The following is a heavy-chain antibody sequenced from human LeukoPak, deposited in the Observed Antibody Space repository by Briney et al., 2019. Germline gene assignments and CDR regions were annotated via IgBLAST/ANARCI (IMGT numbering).Heavy chain of an antibody. CDR2: IYTTGTT. CDR1: GGSINSYY. J-gene: IGHJ4*02. CDR3: ARAGYTISYYPLDY. D-gene: IGHD1-26*01. Sequence: SETLSLTCTVSGGSINSYYWGWIRQPAGKGLEWIGRIYTTGTTSYNPSLKSRVTISVDTSKNQFYLKLTSVTAADTAMYYCARAGYTISYYPLDYSGQGSLVTVSS. V-gene: IGHV4-4*07.